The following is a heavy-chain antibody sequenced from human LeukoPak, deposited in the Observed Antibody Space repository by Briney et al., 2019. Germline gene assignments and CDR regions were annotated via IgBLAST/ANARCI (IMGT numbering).Heavy chain of an antibody. CDR3: ARRHRTQYNWFDP. CDR1: GGTFSSYA. J-gene: IGHJ5*02. V-gene: IGHV1-69*05. CDR2: IIPIFGTA. Sequence: GSSVKVSCRASGGTFSSYAISWVRQAPGQGLEWMGGIIPIFGTANYAQKFQGRVTITTDESTSTAYMELSSLRSEDTAVYYCARRHRTQYNWFDPWGQGTLVTVSS.